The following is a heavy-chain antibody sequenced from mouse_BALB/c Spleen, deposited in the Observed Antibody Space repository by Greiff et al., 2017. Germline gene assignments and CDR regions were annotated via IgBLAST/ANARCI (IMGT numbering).Heavy chain of an antibody. Sequence: ESGPGLVKPSQSLSLTCTVTGYSITSDYAWNWIRQFPGNKLEWMGYISYSGSTSYNPSLKSRISITRDTSKNQFFLQLNSVTTEDTATYYCARGITTATFDYWGQGTTLTVSS. CDR3: ARGITTATFDY. CDR1: GYSITSDYA. D-gene: IGHD1-2*01. CDR2: ISYSGST. J-gene: IGHJ2*01. V-gene: IGHV3-2*02.